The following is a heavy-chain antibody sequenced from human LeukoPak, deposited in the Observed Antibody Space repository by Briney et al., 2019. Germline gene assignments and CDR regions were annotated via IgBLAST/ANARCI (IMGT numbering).Heavy chain of an antibody. CDR1: GFTFSDYY. CDR3: ARLPLEQWLVTDY. V-gene: IGHV3-11*04. J-gene: IGHJ4*02. CDR2: ISSSGSTI. D-gene: IGHD6-19*01. Sequence: GGSLRLSCAASGFTFSDYYMSWIRQAPGKGLEWVSYISSSGSTIYYADSVKGRFTISGDNAKNSLYLQMNSLRAEDTAVYYCARLPLEQWLVTDYWGQGTLVTVSS.